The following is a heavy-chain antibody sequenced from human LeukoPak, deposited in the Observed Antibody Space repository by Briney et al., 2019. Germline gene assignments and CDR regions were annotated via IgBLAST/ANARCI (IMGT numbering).Heavy chain of an antibody. CDR2: IIPIFGTA. D-gene: IGHD2-15*01. J-gene: IGHJ3*02. V-gene: IGHV1-69*13. CDR1: GGTFSSYA. CDR3: ARDHCSGGSCYGDDAFDI. Sequence: SVKVSCKASGGTFSSYAISWVRQAPGQGLEWMGGIIPIFGTANYAQKFQGRVTITADESTSTAYMALSSLRSEDPAVYYCARDHCSGGSCYGDDAFDIWGQGTMVTVSS.